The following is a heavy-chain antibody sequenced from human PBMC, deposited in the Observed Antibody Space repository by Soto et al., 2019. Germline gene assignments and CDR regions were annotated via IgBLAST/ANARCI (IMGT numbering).Heavy chain of an antibody. CDR3: ARQAAASSYYYYYGMDV. V-gene: IGHV4-31*03. Sequence: SETLSLTCTVSGGSISSGGYYWSWIRQHPGKGLEWIGYIYYSGSTYYNPSLKSRVTISVDTSKNQFSLKLSSVTAADTAVYYCARQAAASSYYYYYGMDVWGQGTTVTVS. CDR2: IYYSGST. J-gene: IGHJ6*02. CDR1: GGSISSGGYY. D-gene: IGHD6-13*01.